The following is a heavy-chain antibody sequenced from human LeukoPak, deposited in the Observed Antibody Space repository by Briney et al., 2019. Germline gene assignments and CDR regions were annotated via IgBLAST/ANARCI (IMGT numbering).Heavy chain of an antibody. J-gene: IGHJ4*02. CDR3: ARRGPYYFDF. D-gene: IGHD3-16*01. CDR2: VSASGSIT. CDR1: GFIFSNYD. V-gene: IGHV3-23*01. Sequence: GGSLRLSCAGSGFIFSNYDMTWVRQAPGKGLEYVSGVSASGSITYYPDPVKGRFTISRDNSKSTVSLQVNSLRVEDTAVYYCARRGPYYFDFWGQGTLVTVSS.